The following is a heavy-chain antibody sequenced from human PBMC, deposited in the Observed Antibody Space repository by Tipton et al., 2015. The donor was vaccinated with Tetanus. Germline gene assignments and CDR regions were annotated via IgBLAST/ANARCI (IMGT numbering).Heavy chain of an antibody. CDR1: GGSFSAYY. CDR2: ISYSGST. Sequence: TLSLTCAVYGGSFSAYYWNWIRQPPGKGLEWIGYISYSGSTNSNYSLKSRITISQDTSKNQFSLKLTSVTAADTAVYYCARANYDFPKKGPFDSWGQGTLVIVSS. J-gene: IGHJ4*02. D-gene: IGHD3-3*01. V-gene: IGHV4-59*01. CDR3: ARANYDFPKKGPFDS.